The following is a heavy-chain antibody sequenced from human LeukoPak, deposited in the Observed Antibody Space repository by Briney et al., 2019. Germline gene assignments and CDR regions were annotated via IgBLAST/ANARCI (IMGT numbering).Heavy chain of an antibody. J-gene: IGHJ4*02. CDR3: TTTGGRNYYDSSGYRDY. CDR1: GFTFSNAW. Sequence: PGGSLRLSCAASGFTFSNAWMSWVRQAPGKGLEWVGRIKSKTDGGTTDYAAPVKGRFTISRDDSKNTLYLQMNSLKTEDTAVYYCTTTGGRNYYDSSGYRDYWGQGTLVTVSS. V-gene: IGHV3-15*01. D-gene: IGHD3-22*01. CDR2: IKSKTDGGTT.